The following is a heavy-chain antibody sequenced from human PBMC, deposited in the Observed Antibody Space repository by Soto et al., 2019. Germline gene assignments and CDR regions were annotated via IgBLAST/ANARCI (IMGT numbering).Heavy chain of an antibody. V-gene: IGHV1-58*01. D-gene: IGHD3-22*01. J-gene: IGHJ6*02. CDR3: ALRYTDPMIVDKYYYYGMDV. CDR2: IVVGSGNT. CDR1: GFTFTSSA. Sequence: SVKVSCKASGFTFTSSAVQWVRQARGQRLEWIGWIVVGSGNTNYAQKFQERVTITRDMSTSTAYMELSSLRSEDTAVYYCALRYTDPMIVDKYYYYGMDVWGQGTTVTVSS.